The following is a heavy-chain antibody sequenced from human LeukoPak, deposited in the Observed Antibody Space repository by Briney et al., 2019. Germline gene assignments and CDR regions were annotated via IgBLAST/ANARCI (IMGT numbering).Heavy chain of an antibody. CDR3: ARINPTVGGFDY. J-gene: IGHJ4*02. V-gene: IGHV3-21*01. CDR1: GFTFSSYS. Sequence: GGSLRLSCAASGFTFSSYSMNWVRQAPGKGLEWVSSISSSSSYIYYADSVKGRFTISRDNAKNSLYLQMNSLRAEDTAVYYCARINPTVGGFDYWGQGTLVTVPS. CDR2: ISSSSSYI. D-gene: IGHD4-23*01.